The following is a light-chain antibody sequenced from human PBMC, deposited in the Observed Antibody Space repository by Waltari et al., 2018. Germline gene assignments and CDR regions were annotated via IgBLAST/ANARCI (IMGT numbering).Light chain of an antibody. CDR1: QSVSSN. J-gene: IGKJ3*01. V-gene: IGKV3D-15*02. Sequence: EIVMMQSPATLSVSPGERATLSCRASQSVSSNLAWYQQKTGQAPRLLIYVASTKATGIPARFSGSGSGTEFTLTISSLQSEDFAVYYCQQYISFFTFGPGTTVDIK. CDR3: QQYISFFT. CDR2: VAS.